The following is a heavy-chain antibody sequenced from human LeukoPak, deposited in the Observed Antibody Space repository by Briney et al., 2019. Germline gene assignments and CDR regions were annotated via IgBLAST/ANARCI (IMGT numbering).Heavy chain of an antibody. Sequence: GGSLRLSCAASGFTFSSYAMTWVRQAPGKGLEWVSAITSSGATTYYADSVKGRFTISRDNSKNTLYLQMNSLRAEDTAVYHCAKDLGTSGWYINSWGPGTLVPVSS. CDR1: GFTFSSYA. V-gene: IGHV3-23*01. CDR3: AKDLGTSGWYINS. J-gene: IGHJ4*02. D-gene: IGHD6-19*01. CDR2: ITSSGATT.